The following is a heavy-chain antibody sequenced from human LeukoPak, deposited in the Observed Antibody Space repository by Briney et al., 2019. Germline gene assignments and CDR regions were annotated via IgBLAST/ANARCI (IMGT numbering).Heavy chain of an antibody. J-gene: IGHJ4*02. CDR2: ISGSGGYT. D-gene: IGHD3-3*01. CDR1: GFTFSTYA. Sequence: QPGGSLRLSCAASGFTFSTYAMSWVRQAPGKGLEWVSAISGSGGYTYYADSVKGRFTISRDSSKNTLDLQMNSLRAEDTAVYYCAGRITIFGVVTINWGQGTLVTVSS. CDR3: AGRITIFGVVTIN. V-gene: IGHV3-23*01.